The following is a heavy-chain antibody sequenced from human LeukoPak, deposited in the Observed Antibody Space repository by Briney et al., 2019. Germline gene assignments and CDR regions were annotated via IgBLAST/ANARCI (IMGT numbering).Heavy chain of an antibody. Sequence: GGSLRLSCAASGFTFSSYAMSWVRQAPGKGLEWVSAISGSGGSTYYADSVKGRFTISRDNSKNTLYLQMNSLRAEDTAVYYCANSIAAAGTPWFDPWGQGTPVTVSS. D-gene: IGHD6-13*01. CDR3: ANSIAAAGTPWFDP. CDR2: ISGSGGST. J-gene: IGHJ5*02. V-gene: IGHV3-23*01. CDR1: GFTFSSYA.